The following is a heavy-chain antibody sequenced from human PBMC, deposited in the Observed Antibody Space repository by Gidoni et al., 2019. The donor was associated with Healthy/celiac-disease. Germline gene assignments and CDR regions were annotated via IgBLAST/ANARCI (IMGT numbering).Heavy chain of an antibody. CDR3: ARASPIPYSSSWNWFDP. J-gene: IGHJ5*02. D-gene: IGHD6-13*01. V-gene: IGHV4-34*01. Sequence: QVQLQQWGAGLLKPSETLSLTCAVYGGSFSGYYWSWIRQPPGKWLEWIGEINHSGSTNYNPSLKSRVTISVDTSKNQFSLKLSSVTAADTAVYYCARASPIPYSSSWNWFDPWGQGTLVTVSS. CDR1: GGSFSGYY. CDR2: INHSGST.